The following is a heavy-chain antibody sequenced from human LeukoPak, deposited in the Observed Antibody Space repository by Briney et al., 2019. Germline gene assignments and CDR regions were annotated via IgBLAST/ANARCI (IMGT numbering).Heavy chain of an antibody. CDR3: ARGRYNDSWYDYFDY. D-gene: IGHD6-13*01. Sequence: GGSLRLSCEASRFTFSSYSMSWVRQAPGKGLEWVSYITSSGTTIYYADSVKGRFTISRDNAKNSLYLQMTSLRDDDTAVYYCARGRYNDSWYDYFDYWGQGTRVTVSS. J-gene: IGHJ4*02. CDR2: ITSSGTTI. V-gene: IGHV3-48*02. CDR1: RFTFSSYS.